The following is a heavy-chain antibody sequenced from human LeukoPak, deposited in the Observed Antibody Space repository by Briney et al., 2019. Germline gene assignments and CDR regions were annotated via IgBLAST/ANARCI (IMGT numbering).Heavy chain of an antibody. CDR2: ITWNGDST. D-gene: IGHD2-15*01. CDR3: ARDRERYGSGPIPH. V-gene: IGHV3-43*01. J-gene: IGHJ1*01. Sequence: GGSLRLSCAVSGFIFHDYNMHWVRQAPGKGLEWVSHITWNGDSTYYVDSVKGRFTISRDTSKNFLYLHMNSLRTEDTALYYCARDRERYGSGPIPHWGQGTLVIVSS. CDR1: GFIFHDYN.